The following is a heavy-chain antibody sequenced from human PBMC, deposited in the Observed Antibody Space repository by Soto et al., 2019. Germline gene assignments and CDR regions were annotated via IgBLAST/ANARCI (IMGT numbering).Heavy chain of an antibody. J-gene: IGHJ4*02. D-gene: IGHD1-26*01. Sequence: VQLVQSGAEVKKPGSSVKVSCKASGGTFISYSIYCVRQAPGQGLEWMGEIIPIFGTANYAQKFQGRVTITADESTSTAYMELSSLRSADTDVYYCARDGGRHSGGIDYWGQGTLVPVSS. CDR3: ARDGGRHSGGIDY. CDR1: GGTFISYS. V-gene: IGHV1-69*01. CDR2: IIPIFGTA.